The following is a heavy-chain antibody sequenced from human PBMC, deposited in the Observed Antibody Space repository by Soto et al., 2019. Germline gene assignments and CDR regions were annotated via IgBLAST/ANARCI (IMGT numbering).Heavy chain of an antibody. CDR2: TYYRSKWYN. J-gene: IGHJ4*02. CDR1: GDTVSSNTAA. V-gene: IGHV6-1*01. CDR3: ARGPVGTYYFDY. Sequence: SQTLSLTCDISGDTVSSNTAAWNWIRQSPSRGLEWLGRTYYRSKWYNDYAVSVRSRITINPDTSKNQFSLQLNSVTPEDTGVYYCARGPVGTYYFDYWGQGTLVTVSS. D-gene: IGHD1-1*01.